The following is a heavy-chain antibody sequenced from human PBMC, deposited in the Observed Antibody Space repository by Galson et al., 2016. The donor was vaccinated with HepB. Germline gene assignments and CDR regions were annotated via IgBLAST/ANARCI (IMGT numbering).Heavy chain of an antibody. CDR3: ARSSSGWLASDY. CDR1: GFNFNDYG. J-gene: IGHJ4*02. V-gene: IGHV1-18*01. Sequence: SVKVSCKASGFNFNDYGIHWVRQAPGQGLEWMGWISAYNGDIRYAERLQGRVTMTTDTSTSTTYMELRSLRSDDTAVYYCARSSSGWLASDYWGQGTLITVSS. D-gene: IGHD6-19*01. CDR2: ISAYNGDI.